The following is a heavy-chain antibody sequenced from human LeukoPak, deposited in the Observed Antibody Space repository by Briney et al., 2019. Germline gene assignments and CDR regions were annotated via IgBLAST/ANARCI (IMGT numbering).Heavy chain of an antibody. V-gene: IGHV4-34*01. J-gene: IGHJ5*02. D-gene: IGHD6-13*01. CDR3: ASSSSWYRNWFDP. CDR2: INHSGST. CDR1: GGSFSGYY. Sequence: PETLSLTCAVYGGSFSGYYWSWIRQPPGKGLEWIGEINHSGSTNYNPSLKSRVTISVDTSKNQFSLKLSSVTAADTAVYFCASSSSWYRNWFDPWGQGTLVTVSS.